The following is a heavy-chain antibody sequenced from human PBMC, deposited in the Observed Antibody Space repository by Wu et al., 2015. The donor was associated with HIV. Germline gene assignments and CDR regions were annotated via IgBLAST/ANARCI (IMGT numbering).Heavy chain of an antibody. CDR3: ARGISAWHMAAFDI. D-gene: IGHD6-19*01. J-gene: IGHJ3*02. CDR2: INANGGGT. Sequence: QAQLMQSGAEVKNPGASVKVSCKASGYSFAGSYIHWVRQAPGQGLEWMGWINANGGGTSFAQKFQGRVSMTLDVYMKTVYMELRSLTSDDTAVYFCARGISAWHMAAFDIWGQGTTVIVSS. V-gene: IGHV1-2*02. CDR1: GYSFAGSY.